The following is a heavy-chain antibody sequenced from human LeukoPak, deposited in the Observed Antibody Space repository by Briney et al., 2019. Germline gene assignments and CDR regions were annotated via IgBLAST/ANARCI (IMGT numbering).Heavy chain of an antibody. D-gene: IGHD5-18*01. CDR2: ISSSGSYI. CDR3: SGGYSYGTYNWFDP. CDR1: GFTFSSYS. J-gene: IGHJ5*02. V-gene: IGHV3-21*01. Sequence: GGSLRLSCAASGFTFSSYSMNWVRQAPGKGLEWVSSISSSGSYIYYADSVKGRFTISRDNAKNSLYLQMNSLRAEDTAVYYCSGGYSYGTYNWFDPWGQGTLVTVSS.